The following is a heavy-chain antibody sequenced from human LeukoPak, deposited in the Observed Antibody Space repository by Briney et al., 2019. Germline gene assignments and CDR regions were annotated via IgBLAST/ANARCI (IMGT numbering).Heavy chain of an antibody. V-gene: IGHV3-33*08. D-gene: IGHD4/OR15-4a*01. CDR3: ARDGPVTMVWYFDL. CDR2: IWYDGSNK. Sequence: GGSLRLSCAASGFTVSSNYMSWVRQAPGKGLEWVAVIWYDGSNKYYADSVKGRFTISRDNSKNTLYLQMNSLRAEDTAVYYCARDGPVTMVWYFDLWGRGTLVTVSS. J-gene: IGHJ2*01. CDR1: GFTVSSNY.